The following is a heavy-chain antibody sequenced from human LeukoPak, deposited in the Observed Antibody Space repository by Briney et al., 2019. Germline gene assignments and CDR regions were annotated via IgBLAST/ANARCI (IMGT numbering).Heavy chain of an antibody. CDR3: ASPRVWFGELGDWFDP. J-gene: IGHJ5*02. D-gene: IGHD3-10*01. CDR2: ISSSGSTI. CDR1: GFTFSSYE. V-gene: IGHV3-48*03. Sequence: GSLRLSCAASGFTFSSYEMNWVRQAPGKGLEWVSYISSSGSTIYYADSVKGRFTISRDNAKNSLYPQMNSLRAEDTAVYYCASPRVWFGELGDWFDPWGQGTLVTVSS.